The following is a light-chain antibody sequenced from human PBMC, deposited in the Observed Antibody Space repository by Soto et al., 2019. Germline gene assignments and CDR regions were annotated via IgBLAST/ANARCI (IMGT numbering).Light chain of an antibody. V-gene: IGLV1-51*02. CDR3: GTWDGSLTAWV. CDR1: SSNIGIHY. J-gene: IGLJ3*02. CDR2: EDY. Sequence: QSVLTQPPSVSAAPGQKVTISCSGSSSNIGIHYVSWYQQRPGTAPKLLIYEDYKRPAGVPDRFSGSKSGASATLGITGLQTWDEADYYCGTWDGSLTAWVFGGGTKLTVL.